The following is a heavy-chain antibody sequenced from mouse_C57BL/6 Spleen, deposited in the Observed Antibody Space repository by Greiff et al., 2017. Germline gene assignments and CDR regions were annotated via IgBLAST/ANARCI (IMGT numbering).Heavy chain of an antibody. V-gene: IGHV5-4*03. CDR1: GFTFSSYA. D-gene: IGHD1-1*01. CDR2: ISDGGSYT. CDR3: ARAYGSKYYFDY. Sequence: EVMLVESGGGLVKPGGSLKLSCAASGFTFSSYAMSWVRQTPEKRLEWVATISDGGSYTYYPDNVKGRFTISRDNAKNNLYLQMSHLKSEDTAMYYCARAYGSKYYFDYWGQGTTLTVSS. J-gene: IGHJ2*01.